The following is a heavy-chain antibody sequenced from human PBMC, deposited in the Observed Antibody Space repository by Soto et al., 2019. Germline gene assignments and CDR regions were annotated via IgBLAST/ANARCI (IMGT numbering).Heavy chain of an antibody. CDR1: GASISGGNNY. J-gene: IGHJ3*02. V-gene: IGHV4-31*03. D-gene: IGHD3-16*01. CDR3: ARGGVSGGDDFDT. Sequence: SETLSLTCTVSGASISGGNNYWSWIRQYPGKGLEWIGYIYNSGNTYHNPSLKSRVSISVDISKNHFSLRLSSVTAADTAGYFCARGGVSGGDDFDTWGQGAMVTVSS. CDR2: IYNSGNT.